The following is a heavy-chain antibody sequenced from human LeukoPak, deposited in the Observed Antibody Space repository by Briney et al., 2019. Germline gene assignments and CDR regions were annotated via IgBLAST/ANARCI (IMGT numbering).Heavy chain of an antibody. D-gene: IGHD2-2*01. CDR3: ARGKVPAAPDAFDI. Sequence: GASVKVSCKASGYTFTAYYMHWVRQAPGQGLEWMGWINPNNGGTNYAQKFQGRFTMTRDTSTGTAYMELSRLRSDDTAVYYCARGKVPAAPDAFDIWGQGTMVTVSS. CDR1: GYTFTAYY. V-gene: IGHV1-2*02. CDR2: INPNNGGT. J-gene: IGHJ3*02.